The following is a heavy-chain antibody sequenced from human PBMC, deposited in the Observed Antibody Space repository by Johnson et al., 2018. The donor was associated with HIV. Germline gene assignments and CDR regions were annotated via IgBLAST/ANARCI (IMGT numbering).Heavy chain of an antibody. V-gene: IGHV3-64*04. CDR3: ARAHNWHSDAFDI. J-gene: IGHJ3*02. CDR1: GFTFSSYA. CDR2: ISGSGGST. D-gene: IGHD1/OR15-1a*01. Sequence: QVQLVESGGGVVRPGGSLRLSCAASGFTFSSYAMHWVRQAPGKGLEYVSAISGSGGSTYYADSVKGRFTISRDNSKNTLYLQMNSLRAEDTAVYYCARAHNWHSDAFDIWGQGTMVTVSS.